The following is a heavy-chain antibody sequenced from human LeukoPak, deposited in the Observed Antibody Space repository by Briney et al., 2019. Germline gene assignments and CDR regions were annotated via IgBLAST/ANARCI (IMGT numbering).Heavy chain of an antibody. D-gene: IGHD1-20*01. CDR2: IIPIFGTA. V-gene: IGHV1-69*13. CDR1: GGTFSSYA. Sequence: SVKVSCKASGGTFSSYAISWVRQAPGQGLEWMGGIIPIFGTANYAQKFQGRVTITADESTSTAYMELSSLRSEDTAVYYCARVVDNWNPGYFDYWGQGTLVTVSS. CDR3: ARVVDNWNPGYFDY. J-gene: IGHJ4*02.